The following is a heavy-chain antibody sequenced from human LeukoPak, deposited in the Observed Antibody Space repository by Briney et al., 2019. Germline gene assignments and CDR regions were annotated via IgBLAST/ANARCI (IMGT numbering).Heavy chain of an antibody. D-gene: IGHD1-26*01. CDR1: GYTFTSYA. V-gene: IGHV1-3*01. CDR3: ARWEVGATDYFDY. Sequence: ASVKVSCKASGYTFTSYAMHWVRQAPGQRLEWMGWINAGNGNTKYSQKFQGRVTITRDTSTSTAYMELRSLRSDDTAVYYCARWEVGATDYFDYWGQGTLVTVSS. J-gene: IGHJ4*02. CDR2: INAGNGNT.